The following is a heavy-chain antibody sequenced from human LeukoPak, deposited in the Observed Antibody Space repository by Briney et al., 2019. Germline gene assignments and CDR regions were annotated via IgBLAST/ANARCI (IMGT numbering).Heavy chain of an antibody. V-gene: IGHV3-33*01. CDR3: ARDSSGGPYYYYGMDV. Sequence: GGSLRLSCAASGFTFSSYAMHWVRQAPGKGLEWVAVIWYDGSIKYYADSVRGRFTISRENSKNTVFLQMNSLRAEDTAVYYCARDSSGGPYYYYGMDVWGQGTTVTVSS. CDR1: GFTFSSYA. J-gene: IGHJ6*02. CDR2: IWYDGSIK. D-gene: IGHD2-15*01.